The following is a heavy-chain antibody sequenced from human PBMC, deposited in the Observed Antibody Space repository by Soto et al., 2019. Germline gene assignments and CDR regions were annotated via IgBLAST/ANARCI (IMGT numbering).Heavy chain of an antibody. D-gene: IGHD2-2*01. CDR1: GGTFSNYT. CDR3: ARSSPYIVVRKPTGNHDYYGMDV. CDR2: IIPVFGTT. V-gene: IGHV1-69*01. Sequence: QVQLVQSGAEVKKPGSSVKVFCKASGGTFSNYTISWVRQAPGQGLEWMGGIIPVFGTTDYEQKFQGRVTITADGSTSTAYMKLSSLRSADTAVYYCARSSPYIVVRKPTGNHDYYGMDVWGQGTTVTVSS. J-gene: IGHJ6*02.